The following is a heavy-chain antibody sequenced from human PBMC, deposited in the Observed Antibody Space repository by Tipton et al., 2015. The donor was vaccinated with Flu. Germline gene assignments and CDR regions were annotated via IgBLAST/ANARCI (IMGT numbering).Heavy chain of an antibody. CDR2: IIPILGIA. CDR1: GGTFSSYA. V-gene: IGHV1-69*01. D-gene: IGHD3-9*01. CDR3: ARSLDWPTRYYFGY. J-gene: IGHJ4*02. Sequence: QSGAEVKKPGSSVKVSCKASGGTFSSYAISWVRQAPGQGLEWRGGIIPILGIANYAQKFQGRVTITADESTSTAYMGLSSLRSEHTAVYYCARSLDWPTRYYFGYWGQGTLVTVSS.